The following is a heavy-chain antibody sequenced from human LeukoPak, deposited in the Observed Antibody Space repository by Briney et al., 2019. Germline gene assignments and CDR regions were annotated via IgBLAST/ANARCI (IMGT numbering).Heavy chain of an antibody. Sequence: PSETLSLTCAVYGGSFSGYYWSWTRQPPGKGLEWIGEINHSGSTNYNPSLKSRVTISVDTSKNQFSLKLSSVTAADTAVYYCARDPRGTGSFDYWGQGTLVTVSS. D-gene: IGHD1-1*01. CDR2: INHSGST. CDR1: GGSFSGYY. V-gene: IGHV4-34*01. J-gene: IGHJ4*02. CDR3: ARDPRGTGSFDY.